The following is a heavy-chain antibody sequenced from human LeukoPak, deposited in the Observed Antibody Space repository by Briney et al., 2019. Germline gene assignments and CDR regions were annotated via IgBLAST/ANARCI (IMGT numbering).Heavy chain of an antibody. V-gene: IGHV4-4*02. CDR3: ARGVRWLQLSYFDY. Sequence: SETLSLTCAVSGGSISSTNWWSWVRLPPGKGLEWIGYIYYSGSTYYNPSLKSRVTISVDTSKNQFSLKLSSVTAADTAVYYCARGVRWLQLSYFDYWGQGTLVTVSS. CDR2: IYYSGST. D-gene: IGHD5-24*01. CDR1: GGSISSTNW. J-gene: IGHJ4*02.